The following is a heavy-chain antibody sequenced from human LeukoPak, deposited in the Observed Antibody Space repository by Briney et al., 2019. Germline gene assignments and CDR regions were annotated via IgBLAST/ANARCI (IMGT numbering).Heavy chain of an antibody. CDR2: FYYSGST. V-gene: IGHV4-59*01. Sequence: SETLSLTCAVSGGSISHYAWSWIRQPPGKGLEWIGYFYYSGSTNYNPSLKSRVTISADTSENQLSLKLDSVTAADTAVYYCARERLGYFDLWGRGTLVTVSS. CDR3: ARERLGYFDL. CDR1: GGSISHYA. J-gene: IGHJ2*01.